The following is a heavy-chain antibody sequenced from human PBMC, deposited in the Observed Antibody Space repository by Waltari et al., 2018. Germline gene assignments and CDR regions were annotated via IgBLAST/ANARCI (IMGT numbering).Heavy chain of an antibody. CDR1: GFTFSSYS. V-gene: IGHV3-21*01. D-gene: IGHD3-22*01. Sequence: EVQLVESGGGLVKPGGSLRLSCAASGFTFSSYSMNWVRQAPGKGREWVSSISSSSSYIYYADSVKGRFTISRDNAKNSLYLQMNSLRAEDTAVYYCARAEDSSGYYRGYWGQGTLVTVSS. CDR3: ARAEDSSGYYRGY. CDR2: ISSSSSYI. J-gene: IGHJ4*02.